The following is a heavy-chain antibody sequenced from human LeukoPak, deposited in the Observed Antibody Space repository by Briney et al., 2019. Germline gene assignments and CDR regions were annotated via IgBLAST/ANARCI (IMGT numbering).Heavy chain of an antibody. D-gene: IGHD5-18*01. CDR3: ARDYQGGYGDKTVDY. V-gene: IGHV4-59*11. CDR2: IYYRGNT. CDR1: GGSISSHF. J-gene: IGHJ4*02. Sequence: SETLSLTCTVSGGSISSHFWTWIRQSPGKGLEWIGYIYYRGNTNYNPSLRSRVTISIDTSKNQFSLSLTSVTAADTAVYYCARDYQGGYGDKTVDYWGQGTLVTVSS.